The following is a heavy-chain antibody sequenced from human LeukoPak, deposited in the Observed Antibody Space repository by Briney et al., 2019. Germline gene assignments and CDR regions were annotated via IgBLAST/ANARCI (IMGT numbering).Heavy chain of an antibody. CDR3: AGWYSSSWYGFDY. Sequence: PSETLSLTCTVSGVSISSYYWSWIRQPPGKGLEWIGYIYYSGSTNYNPSLKSRVTISVDTSKNQFSLKLSSVTAADTAVYYCAGWYSSSWYGFDYWGQGTLVTVSS. V-gene: IGHV4-59*01. CDR1: GVSISSYY. CDR2: IYYSGST. J-gene: IGHJ4*02. D-gene: IGHD6-13*01.